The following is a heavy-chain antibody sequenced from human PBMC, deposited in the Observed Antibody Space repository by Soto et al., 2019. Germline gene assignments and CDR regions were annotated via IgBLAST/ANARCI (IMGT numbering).Heavy chain of an antibody. D-gene: IGHD5-18*01. Sequence: GGSLRLSCAASGFTFSSYAMSWVRQAPGEGLEWVSAISGDSGSTYYADSVKGRFTISRDNSKNTLYLQMNSLRAEGTAVYYCAKGAYIYGTYYFDYWGQGTLVTVSS. CDR2: ISGDSGST. CDR1: GFTFSSYA. V-gene: IGHV3-23*01. J-gene: IGHJ4*02. CDR3: AKGAYIYGTYYFDY.